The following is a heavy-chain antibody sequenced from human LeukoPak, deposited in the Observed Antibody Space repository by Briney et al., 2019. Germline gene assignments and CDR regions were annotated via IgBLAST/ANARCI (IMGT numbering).Heavy chain of an antibody. Sequence: GGSLRLSCAASGFTFSSYAMSWVRQAPGKGLEWVSAISGSGGSTYYADSVKGRFTISRDNSKNTLYLQMNSLRTEDTAVYYCAKAESYYDSSGYYYGEYFQHWGQGTLVTASS. CDR1: GFTFSSYA. V-gene: IGHV3-23*01. D-gene: IGHD3-22*01. CDR2: ISGSGGST. CDR3: AKAESYYDSSGYYYGEYFQH. J-gene: IGHJ1*01.